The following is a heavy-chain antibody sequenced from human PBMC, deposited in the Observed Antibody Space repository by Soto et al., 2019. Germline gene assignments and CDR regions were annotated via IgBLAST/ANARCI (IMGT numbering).Heavy chain of an antibody. V-gene: IGHV3-30*03. CDR2: IPGDGINT. J-gene: IGHJ4*02. Sequence: QIQLVESGGDVVQPGKSLRLSCAASGFNFGFFGMHWVRQAPGKGLEWVAFIPGDGINTQYADSVRGRFTLSRDYSRKTMYRQMDSLRDEDTALYYCARGNLSVDFDSWGLGTLVTVSS. CDR3: ARGNLSVDFDS. CDR1: GFNFGFFG.